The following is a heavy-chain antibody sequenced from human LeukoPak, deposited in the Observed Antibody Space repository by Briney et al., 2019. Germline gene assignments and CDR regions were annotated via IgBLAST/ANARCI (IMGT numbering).Heavy chain of an antibody. J-gene: IGHJ3*02. CDR3: ARQGMDTGSFDI. Sequence: GESLKISCKGSGYSFTSYWIAWVRQMPEKGLEWMGIIYPDDSDTRYSPSFEGQVTISADKSISTAYLQWSSPEASDTAMYYCARQGMDTGSFDIWGQGTMVTVSS. D-gene: IGHD5-18*01. CDR2: IYPDDSDT. V-gene: IGHV5-51*01. CDR1: GYSFTSYW.